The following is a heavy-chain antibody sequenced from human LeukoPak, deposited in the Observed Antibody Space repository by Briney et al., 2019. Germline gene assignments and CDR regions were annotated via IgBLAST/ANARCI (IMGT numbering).Heavy chain of an antibody. V-gene: IGHV3-23*01. CDR1: GFTFSNYN. Sequence: GGSLRLSCAASGFTFSNYNMSWVRQAPGKGLEWVSAISGSGGSTYYAGSGKGRFTISRDNSKNTLYLQMNSLRAEATAVYYCAKDRGYSSSWTDYWGQGTLVTVSS. D-gene: IGHD6-13*01. J-gene: IGHJ4*02. CDR2: ISGSGGST. CDR3: AKDRGYSSSWTDY.